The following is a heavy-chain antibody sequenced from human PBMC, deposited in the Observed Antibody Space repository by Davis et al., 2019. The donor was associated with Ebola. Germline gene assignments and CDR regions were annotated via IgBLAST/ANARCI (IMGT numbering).Heavy chain of an antibody. J-gene: IGHJ6*02. CDR1: GDTVSSNSAA. CDR2: TYYRSKWYN. D-gene: IGHD2-21*01. CDR3: ARDPGIVVVIYYGMDV. Sequence: SETLSLTCAISGDTVSSNSAAWNWIRQSPSRGLAWLGRTYYRSKWYNDYAVSVKSRITINPDTSKNQFSLQLNSVTPEDTAVYYCARDPGIVVVIYYGMDVWGQGTTVTVSS. V-gene: IGHV6-1*01.